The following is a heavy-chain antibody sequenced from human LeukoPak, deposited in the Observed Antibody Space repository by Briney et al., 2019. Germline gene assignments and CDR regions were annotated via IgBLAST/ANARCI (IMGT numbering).Heavy chain of an antibody. Sequence: VAAVKVSCKASGYTFTSYGISWVRQAPGQGREWMGWISAYNGNTNYPQKLQGRVTMTTDTYTGTAYMELRSLRFDATAVYYCARAALESIKIFGVVKGPGMDVWGQGTPVTVSS. D-gene: IGHD3-3*01. CDR3: ARAALESIKIFGVVKGPGMDV. CDR2: ISAYNGNT. CDR1: GYTFTSYG. J-gene: IGHJ6*02. V-gene: IGHV1-18*01.